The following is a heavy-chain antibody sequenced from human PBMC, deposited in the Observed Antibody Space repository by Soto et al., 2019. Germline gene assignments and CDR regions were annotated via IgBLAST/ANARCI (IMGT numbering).Heavy chain of an antibody. Sequence: EVPLVESGGGLIQFGGSLRLSCAASDFTVSNNYMNWVRQAPGKGLEWVSIIYAGGNTYYAGSVKGRFTISRDSSKNTLYLQMNSLRAEDTALYYCASGSGWFLKYWGQGILVTVSS. D-gene: IGHD6-19*01. CDR2: IYAGGNT. J-gene: IGHJ4*02. CDR1: DFTVSNNY. CDR3: ASGSGWFLKY. V-gene: IGHV3-53*01.